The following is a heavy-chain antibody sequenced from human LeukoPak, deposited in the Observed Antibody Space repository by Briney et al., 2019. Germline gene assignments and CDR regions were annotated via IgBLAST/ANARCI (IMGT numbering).Heavy chain of an antibody. Sequence: GGSLRLSCAASGFTFSSYGMHWVRQAPGKGLEWVAFIRYDGSNKYYADSVKGRFTISRDNSKNSLYLQMNSLRTEDTALYYCATGVAVAGVRGYMDVWGKGTTVTVSS. CDR1: GFTFSSYG. CDR2: IRYDGSNK. J-gene: IGHJ6*03. D-gene: IGHD6-19*01. V-gene: IGHV3-30*02. CDR3: ATGVAVAGVRGYMDV.